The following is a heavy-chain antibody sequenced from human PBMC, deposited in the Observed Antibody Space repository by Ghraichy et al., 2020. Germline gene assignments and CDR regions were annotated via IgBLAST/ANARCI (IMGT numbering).Heavy chain of an antibody. CDR2: IYPSDSDT. D-gene: IGHD5-12*01. Sequence: GESLNISCQVSGYTFTTYWIGWVRQMPGKGLEWMGIIYPSDSDTRYSPSFQGQVTISADKSITTAYLQWSSLKASDTAMYYCARRRGGEYTGYDWDYWGQGTLVTVSS. V-gene: IGHV5-51*01. CDR3: ARRRGGEYTGYDWDY. J-gene: IGHJ4*02. CDR1: GYTFTTYW.